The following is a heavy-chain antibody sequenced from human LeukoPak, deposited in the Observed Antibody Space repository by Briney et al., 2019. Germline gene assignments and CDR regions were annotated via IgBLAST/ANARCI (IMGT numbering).Heavy chain of an antibody. CDR2: ITSSGGHI. CDR3: ATYRQVLLPFEA. D-gene: IGHD5-12*01. Sequence: GGSLRLSCAASGFTFSNYEMNWVRQAPGKGLEWVSYITSSGGHIFYADSVKGRFTISRDNSRNTLSLQMNSLRAEDTAIYYCATYRQVLLPFEAWGQGTLVTVSA. CDR1: GFTFSNYE. J-gene: IGHJ5*02. V-gene: IGHV3-48*03.